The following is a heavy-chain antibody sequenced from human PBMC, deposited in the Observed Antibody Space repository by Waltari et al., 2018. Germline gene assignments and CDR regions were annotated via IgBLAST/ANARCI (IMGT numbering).Heavy chain of an antibody. J-gene: IGHJ6*03. CDR2: IIPIFGTA. Sequence: QVQLVQSGAEVQKPGSSVKVSCKPFGGTSSSYAIRWVRLAPGKGLEWMGGIIPIFGTANYAQKFQGRVTITADESTSTAYMELSSLRSEDTAVYYCARAQIAAAGTYYYYMDVWGKGTTVTVSS. V-gene: IGHV1-69*01. D-gene: IGHD6-13*01. CDR3: ARAQIAAAGTYYYYMDV. CDR1: GGTSSSYA.